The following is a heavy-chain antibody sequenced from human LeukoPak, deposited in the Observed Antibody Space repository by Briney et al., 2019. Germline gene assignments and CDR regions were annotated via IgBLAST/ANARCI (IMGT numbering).Heavy chain of an antibody. D-gene: IGHD6-6*01. Sequence: SETLSLTCTVSGGSISSYYWSWIRQPPGKGLEWIGYIYTSGSTNYNPSLKSRVTISVDTSKNQFSLKLSSVTAADTAVYYCARYQTYSSSFDYWGQGTLVTDSS. J-gene: IGHJ4*02. CDR1: GGSISSYY. CDR2: IYTSGST. V-gene: IGHV4-4*09. CDR3: ARYQTYSSSFDY.